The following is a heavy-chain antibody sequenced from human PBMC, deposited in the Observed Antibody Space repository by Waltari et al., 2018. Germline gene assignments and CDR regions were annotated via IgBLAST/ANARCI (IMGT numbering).Heavy chain of an antibody. J-gene: IGHJ3*02. V-gene: IGHV4-59*01. CDR3: ASSWRDAFDI. Sequence: QVQLQESGPGLVKPSETMSLTCTVSGGSIRSYSWSWIRQPPGKGLEWIGYIYYSGSTNYNPSLKSRVTISVDTSKNQFSLKLSSVTAADTAVYYCASSWRDAFDIWGQGTMVTVSS. CDR1: GGSIRSYS. CDR2: IYYSGST.